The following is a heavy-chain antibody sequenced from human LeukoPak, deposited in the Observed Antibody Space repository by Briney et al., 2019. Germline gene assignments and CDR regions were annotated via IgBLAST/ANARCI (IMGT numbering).Heavy chain of an antibody. CDR1: GFTFSTFA. V-gene: IGHV3-23*01. CDR2: IFPSGGEI. Sequence: GRSLRLSCAASGFTFSTFAMIWVRQPPGKGLEWVPSIFPSGGEIHYADSVRGRFTISRDNSKSTLSLQMNSLRAEDTAIYYCATYRRVLLPFESWGQGTLVTVSS. CDR3: ATYRRVLLPFES. D-gene: IGHD2-8*02. J-gene: IGHJ4*02.